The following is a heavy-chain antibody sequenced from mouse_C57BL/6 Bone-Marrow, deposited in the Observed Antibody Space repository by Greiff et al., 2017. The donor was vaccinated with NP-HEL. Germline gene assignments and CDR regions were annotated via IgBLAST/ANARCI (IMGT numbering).Heavy chain of an antibody. CDR3: ARIYDGYLDY. CDR2: INPNNGGT. CDR1: GYTFTDYN. V-gene: IGHV1-18*01. J-gene: IGHJ2*01. Sequence: EVKLQQSGPELVKPGASVKIPCKASGYTFTDYNMDWVKQSHGKSLEWIGDINPNNGGTIYNQKFKGKATLTVDKSSSTAYMELRSLTSEDTAVYYCARIYDGYLDYWGQGTTLTVSS. D-gene: IGHD2-3*01.